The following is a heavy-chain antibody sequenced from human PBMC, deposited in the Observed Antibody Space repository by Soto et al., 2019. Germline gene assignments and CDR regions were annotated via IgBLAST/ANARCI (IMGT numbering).Heavy chain of an antibody. Sequence: EVQVVESGGDLVKPGESLRLSCVVSGFTFSDAWMMWVRQAPGKGLDWVGLIKRKIDGEPTKYAAAVRGRFVVSRDDFKNTVYLQMNRLPSDDTAIYYCNGVIDPDHWGQGTLVTVSS. CDR2: IKRKIDGEPT. D-gene: IGHD3-16*02. J-gene: IGHJ4*02. CDR3: NGVIDPDH. V-gene: IGHV3-15*01. CDR1: GFTFSDAW.